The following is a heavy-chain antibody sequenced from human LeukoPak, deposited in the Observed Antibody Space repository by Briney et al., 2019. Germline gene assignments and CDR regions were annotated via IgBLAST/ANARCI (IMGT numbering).Heavy chain of an antibody. D-gene: IGHD6-13*01. CDR1: GYTFSGYY. J-gene: IGHJ6*03. Sequence: ASVKVSCKASGYTFSGYYMHWVRQAPGQGLEWMGWINPKSGGTNYAQKFQGRVTMTRDTSISTAYMDLSRLRSDDTAVYYCARDAIAAAGTQLPYYYYYMDVWGKGTTVTISS. V-gene: IGHV1-2*02. CDR2: INPKSGGT. CDR3: ARDAIAAAGTQLPYYYYYMDV.